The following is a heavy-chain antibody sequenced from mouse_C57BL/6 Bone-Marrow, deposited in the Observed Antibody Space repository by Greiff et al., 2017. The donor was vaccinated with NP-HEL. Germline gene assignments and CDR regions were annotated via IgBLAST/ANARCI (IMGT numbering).Heavy chain of an antibody. CDR2: SRNKANDYTT. V-gene: IGHV7-1*01. CDR3: ARDHYYGSSYND. Sequence: EVKLVESGGGLVQSGRSLRLSCATSGFTFSDFYMEWVRQAPGKGLEWIAASRNKANDYTTEYSASVKGRFIVSRDTSQSILYLQMNALRAEDTAIYYCARDHYYGSSYNDWGKGTTLTVSS. J-gene: IGHJ2*01. CDR1: GFTFSDFY. D-gene: IGHD1-1*01.